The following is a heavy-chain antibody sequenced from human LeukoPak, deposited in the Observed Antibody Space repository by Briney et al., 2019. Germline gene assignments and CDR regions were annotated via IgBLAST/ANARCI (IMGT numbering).Heavy chain of an antibody. CDR1: GYTFTSYY. Sequence: GASVKVSCKASGYTFTSYYMHWVRQAPGQGLEWMGIINPSGGSTSYAQKFQGRVTMTRDMSTSTVYMELSSLRSEDTAVYYCAREGVFQAFDFWGQGTMVTVSS. J-gene: IGHJ3*01. D-gene: IGHD3-16*01. CDR3: AREGVFQAFDF. V-gene: IGHV1-46*01. CDR2: INPSGGST.